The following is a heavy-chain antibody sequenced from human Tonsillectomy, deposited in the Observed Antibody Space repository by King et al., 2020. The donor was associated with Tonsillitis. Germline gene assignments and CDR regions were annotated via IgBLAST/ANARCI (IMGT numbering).Heavy chain of an antibody. D-gene: IGHD3-9*01. CDR2: IYPGDSDT. J-gene: IGHJ5*02. V-gene: IGHV5-51*03. CDR1: GYSFTSYW. CDR3: ARRVRYFAWLVEHNWFDP. Sequence: QLVQSGAEVKKPGESLKISCKGSGYSFTSYWIGWVRQMPGKGLEWMGIIYPGDSDTRYSPSFQGQVTISADKSISTAYLQWSSLKASDTAMYYCARRVRYFAWLVEHNWFDPWGQGTLVTVSS.